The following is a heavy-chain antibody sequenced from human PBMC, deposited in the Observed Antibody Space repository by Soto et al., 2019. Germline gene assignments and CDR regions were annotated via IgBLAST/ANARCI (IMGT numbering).Heavy chain of an antibody. V-gene: IGHV4-61*01. J-gene: IGHJ6*02. CDR1: DGSVSSGSYY. Sequence: SETLSLTCTVSDGSVSSGSYYWNWIRQPPGKGLEWIGFIYYSGSTNYNPSLKSRVTISVDTSKNQFSLKLSSVTAADTAVYYCASSNIAAAGFYYYGMDVWGRGTTVTVSS. CDR3: ASSNIAAAGFYYYGMDV. D-gene: IGHD6-13*01. CDR2: IYYSGST.